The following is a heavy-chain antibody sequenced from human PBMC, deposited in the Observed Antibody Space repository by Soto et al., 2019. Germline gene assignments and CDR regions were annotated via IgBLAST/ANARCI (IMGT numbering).Heavy chain of an antibody. CDR1: EITFSAYF. CDR2: ISANTLGT. D-gene: IGHD2-8*02. Sequence: EVQLSESGGGVAQPGGTLGLSCAPSEITFSAYFMGWVRQTPGKGMELVSDISANTLGTYYADSVKGRFTVSRDNSNHLLYLQMNSLRAEDTALYFCAKRRGVTYLVDHLCQGTLVTVSS. CDR3: AKRRGVTYLVDH. J-gene: IGHJ4*02. V-gene: IGHV3-23*01.